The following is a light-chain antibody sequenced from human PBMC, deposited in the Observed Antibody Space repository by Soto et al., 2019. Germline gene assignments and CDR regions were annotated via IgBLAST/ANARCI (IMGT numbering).Light chain of an antibody. V-gene: IGLV4-69*01. Sequence: QLVLTQSPSASASLGASVKLTCTLSSGHSSYAIAWHQQQPEKGPRYLMKLNSDGSHSKGDGIPDRFSGPSSGAERYLTISSLQSEDEADYYCQTWVTGIYVFGTGTQLTVL. CDR1: SGHSSYA. J-gene: IGLJ1*01. CDR3: QTWVTGIYV. CDR2: LNSDGSH.